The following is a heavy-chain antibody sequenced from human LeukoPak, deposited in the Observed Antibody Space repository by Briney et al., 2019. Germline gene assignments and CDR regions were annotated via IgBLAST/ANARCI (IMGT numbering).Heavy chain of an antibody. CDR2: ISAYNGNT. J-gene: IGHJ1*01. CDR3: ARDREGRDYYDSSGYGYFQH. CDR1: GYTFTSYG. V-gene: IGHV1-18*01. Sequence: GASVKVSCKASGYTFTSYGISWVRQAPGQGLEWMGWISAYNGNTNYAQKLQSRVTMTTDTSTSTAYMELRSLRSDDTAVYYCARDREGRDYYDSSGYGYFQHWGQGTLVTVSS. D-gene: IGHD3-22*01.